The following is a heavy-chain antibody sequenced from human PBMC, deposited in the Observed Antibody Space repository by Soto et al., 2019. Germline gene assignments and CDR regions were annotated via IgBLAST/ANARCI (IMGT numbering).Heavy chain of an antibody. CDR2: ISYDGSNK. CDR1: GFTFSSYG. Sequence: QVQLVESGGGVVQPGRSLRLSCAASGFTFSSYGMHWVRQAPGKGLEWVAVISYDGSNKYYADSVKGRFTISRDNSKKTLYLQMNSLRAEDTAVYYCAKTYSSSSEYYYYYYGMDVWGQGTTVTVSS. D-gene: IGHD6-13*01. V-gene: IGHV3-30*18. J-gene: IGHJ6*02. CDR3: AKTYSSSSEYYYYYYGMDV.